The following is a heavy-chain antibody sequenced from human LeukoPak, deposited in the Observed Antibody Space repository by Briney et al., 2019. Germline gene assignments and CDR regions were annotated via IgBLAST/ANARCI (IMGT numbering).Heavy chain of an antibody. Sequence: SSETLSLTCTVSGGSISSSSYYWGWIRQPPGKGLEWIGSIYHSGSTYYNPSLKSRVTISVDTSKNQFSLKLSSVTAADTAVYYCARAPYYDFWSGYPNWFDPWGQGTLVTVSS. V-gene: IGHV4-39*07. CDR2: IYHSGST. D-gene: IGHD3-3*01. J-gene: IGHJ5*02. CDR1: GGSISSSSYY. CDR3: ARAPYYDFWSGYPNWFDP.